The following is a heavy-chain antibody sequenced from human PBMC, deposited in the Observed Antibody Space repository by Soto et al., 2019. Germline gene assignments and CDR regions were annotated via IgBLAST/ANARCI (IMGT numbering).Heavy chain of an antibody. Sequence: ASVKVSCKVSGYTLTELSMHWVRQAPGKGXEWMGGFDPEDGETIYAQKFQGRVTMTEDTSTDTAYMELSSLRSEDTAVYYCATVRDFWSGYYFVGWFDPWGQGTLVTVSS. D-gene: IGHD3-3*01. V-gene: IGHV1-24*01. CDR3: ATVRDFWSGYYFVGWFDP. J-gene: IGHJ5*02. CDR1: GYTLTELS. CDR2: FDPEDGET.